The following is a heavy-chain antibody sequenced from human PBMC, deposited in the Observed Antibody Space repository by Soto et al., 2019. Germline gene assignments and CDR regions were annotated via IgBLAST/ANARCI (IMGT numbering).Heavy chain of an antibody. D-gene: IGHD3-9*01. CDR2: IYYSGST. Sequence: SETLSLTCTVSGGSISSYYWSWIRQPAGKGLEWIGYIYYSGSTNYNPSLKSRVTISVDTSKNQFSLKLSSVTAADTAVYYCARDAYYDILTGYFYGMDVWGQGTTVTVSS. CDR3: ARDAYYDILTGYFYGMDV. J-gene: IGHJ6*02. CDR1: GGSISSYY. V-gene: IGHV4-59*01.